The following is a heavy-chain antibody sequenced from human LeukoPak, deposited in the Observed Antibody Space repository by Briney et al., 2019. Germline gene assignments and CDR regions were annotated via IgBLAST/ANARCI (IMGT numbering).Heavy chain of an antibody. V-gene: IGHV4-39*01. J-gene: IGHJ4*02. CDR3: ARLREYYYDSSGPFYYFDY. CDR1: SGSISSSSYY. CDR2: IYYSGST. D-gene: IGHD3-22*01. Sequence: SETLSLTCTVSSGSISSSSYYWGWIRQPPGKGLEWIGSIYYSGSTYYNPSLKSRVTISVDTSKNQFSLKLSSVTAADTAVYYCARLREYYYDSSGPFYYFDYWGQGTLVTVSS.